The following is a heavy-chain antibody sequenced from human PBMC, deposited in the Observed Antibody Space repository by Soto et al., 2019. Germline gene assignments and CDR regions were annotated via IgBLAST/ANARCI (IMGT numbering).Heavy chain of an antibody. CDR1: GGSFSGYY. Sequence: SETLSLTCAVYGGSFSGYYWSWIRQPPGKGLEWIGEINHSGSTNYNPSLKSRVTISVDTSKNQFSLKLSSVTAADTAVYYCASDALRYIDYWGQGTLVTVSS. CDR3: ASDALRYIDY. CDR2: INHSGST. J-gene: IGHJ4*02. D-gene: IGHD4-17*01. V-gene: IGHV4-34*01.